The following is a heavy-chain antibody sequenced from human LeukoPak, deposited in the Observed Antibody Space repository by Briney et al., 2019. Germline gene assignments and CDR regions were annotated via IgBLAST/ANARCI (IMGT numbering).Heavy chain of an antibody. CDR2: ISAYNGNT. CDR3: AIVVESDCSSTSCYRPYYYYYYMDV. D-gene: IGHD2-2*02. CDR1: GYTFTSYG. V-gene: IGHV1-18*01. J-gene: IGHJ6*03. Sequence: ASVKVSCKASGYTFTSYGISWVRQAPGQGLEWMGWISAYNGNTNYAQKLQGRVTMTTDTSTSTAYMELRRLRFYDTAVYYCAIVVESDCSSTSCYRPYYYYYYMDVWGKGTTVTVSS.